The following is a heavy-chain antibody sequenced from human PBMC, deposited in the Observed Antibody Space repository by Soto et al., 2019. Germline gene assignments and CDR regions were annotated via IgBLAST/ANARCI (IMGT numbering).Heavy chain of an antibody. CDR1: GGSINSYC. CDR3: ARHRRTTVAKFYFDN. V-gene: IGHV4-59*08. CDR2: IFDSGNA. Sequence: QVQLQESGPGLVKPSETLSLTCTVSGGSINSYCWSWIRQPPGKGLEWIAYIFDSGNANYNPSLKSRVTISVATSKNQFPLKLTSVTAADTAVYYCARHRRTTVAKFYFDNWGQGALVTVSS. D-gene: IGHD4-4*01. J-gene: IGHJ4*02.